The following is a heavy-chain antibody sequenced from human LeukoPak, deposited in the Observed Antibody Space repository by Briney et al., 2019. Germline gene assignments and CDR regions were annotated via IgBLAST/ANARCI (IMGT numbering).Heavy chain of an antibody. CDR2: INPNSGDT. V-gene: IGHV1-2*02. CDR1: GYTFTGYY. J-gene: IGHJ3*02. Sequence: GASVKVSCKASGYTFTGYYMHWVRQAPGQGLEWMGWINPNSGDTNYAQKFQGRVTMTRDTSISTAYMELSRLRSDDTAVYYCARVRGFAASYDAFDIWGQGTMVTVSS. CDR3: ARVRGFAASYDAFDI.